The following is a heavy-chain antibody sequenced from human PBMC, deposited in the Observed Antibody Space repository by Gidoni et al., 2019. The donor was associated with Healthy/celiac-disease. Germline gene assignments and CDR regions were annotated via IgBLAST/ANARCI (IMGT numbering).Heavy chain of an antibody. CDR2: FDPEDGET. J-gene: IGHJ4*02. CDR1: GYTLTALS. V-gene: IGHV1-24*01. Sequence: QVQLVQSGAEVKKPGASVKVSCKVSGYTLTALSMHWVLQAPGKGLEWMGGFDPEDGETIYAQKFQGRVTMTEDTSTDTAYMELSSLRSEDTAVYYCANIAAAPNKYNFDYWGQGTLVTVSS. CDR3: ANIAAAPNKYNFDY. D-gene: IGHD6-13*01.